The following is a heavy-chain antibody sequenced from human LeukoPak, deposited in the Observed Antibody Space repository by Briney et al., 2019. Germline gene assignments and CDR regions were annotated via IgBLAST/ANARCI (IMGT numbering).Heavy chain of an antibody. V-gene: IGHV4-59*01. J-gene: IGHJ4*02. CDR1: GGSISSYY. CDR2: IYYSGST. D-gene: IGHD6-13*01. Sequence: PSETLSLTCTVSGGSISSYYWSWIRQPPGKGLEWIGYIYYSGSTNYNPSLKSRVTISVDTSKNQFSLKLSSVTAADTAVYYCAKTSKRIAAVPYWGQGTLVTVSS. CDR3: AKTSKRIAAVPY.